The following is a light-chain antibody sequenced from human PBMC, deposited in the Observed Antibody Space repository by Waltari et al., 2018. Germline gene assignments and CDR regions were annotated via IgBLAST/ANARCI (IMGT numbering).Light chain of an antibody. CDR1: SSDVGGYNY. CDR3: CSYAGSYTPV. Sequence: QSALTQPRSVSGSPGQSVPISCTGTSSDVGGYNYVSWYQQHPGKAPKLMIYDVSRLPSGVPDRFSGSKSGNTASLTISGLQAEDEADYYCCSYAGSYTPVFGGGTKLTVL. V-gene: IGLV2-11*01. CDR2: DVS. J-gene: IGLJ2*01.